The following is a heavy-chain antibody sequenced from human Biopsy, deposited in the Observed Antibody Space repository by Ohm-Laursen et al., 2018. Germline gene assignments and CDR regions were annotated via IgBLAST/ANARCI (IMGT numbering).Heavy chain of an antibody. V-gene: IGHV1-2*02. CDR1: GGDFSSYA. J-gene: IGHJ5*02. Sequence: ASVKVSCKPSGGDFSSYAITWVRQAPGQGLEWMGWINDKTGDTNYAQKFQGRVTMTRDTSISTAYVDLSSLRSDDTAVYYCTRGGYYYDSLAYYYWFDPWGQGTLVTVSS. D-gene: IGHD3-22*01. CDR2: INDKTGDT. CDR3: TRGGYYYDSLAYYYWFDP.